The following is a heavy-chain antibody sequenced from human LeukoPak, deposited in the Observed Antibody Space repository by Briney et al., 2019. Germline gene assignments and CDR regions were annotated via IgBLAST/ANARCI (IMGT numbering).Heavy chain of an antibody. CDR1: GFTFSSYA. CDR2: ISGSGGST. Sequence: PGGSLRLSCAASGFTFSSYAMSWVRQAPGKGLEWVSTISGSGGSTYYADSVKGRSTISRDNSKNTLYLQMNSPRAEDTAVYYCAKDHCSSTSCSGYFDYWGQGTLVTVSS. D-gene: IGHD2-2*01. V-gene: IGHV3-23*01. CDR3: AKDHCSSTSCSGYFDY. J-gene: IGHJ4*02.